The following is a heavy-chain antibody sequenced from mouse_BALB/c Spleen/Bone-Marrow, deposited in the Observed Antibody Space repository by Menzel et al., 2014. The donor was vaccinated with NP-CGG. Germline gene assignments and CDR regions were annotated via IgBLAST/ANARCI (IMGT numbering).Heavy chain of an antibody. D-gene: IGHD2-3*01. J-gene: IGHJ3*01. CDR1: GFDFSRYW. CDR2: TNPDSSTI. V-gene: IGHV4-1*02. CDR3: ARPLYDGYYVWFAY. Sequence: VQLQQSGGGLVQPGGSLKLSCAASGFDFSRYWMSWVRQAPGKGLEWIGETNPDSSTINYTPSLKDKFIIPRDNAKNTLYLQMSKVRSEDAALYYCARPLYDGYYVWFAYWGQGTLVTVSA.